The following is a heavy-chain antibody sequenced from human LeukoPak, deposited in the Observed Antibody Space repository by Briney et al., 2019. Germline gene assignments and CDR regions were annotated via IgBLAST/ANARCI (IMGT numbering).Heavy chain of an antibody. CDR3: ARDHGPYSSGYYYYYGMDV. CDR1: GGTFTSYA. D-gene: IGHD6-19*01. CDR2: INAGNGNT. V-gene: IGHV1-3*01. J-gene: IGHJ6*02. Sequence: GASVKVSCKASGGTFTSYAMHWVRQAPGQRLEWMGWINAGNGNTKYSQKFQGRVTITGDTSASTAYMELSSLRSEDTAVYYCARDHGPYSSGYYYYYGMDVWGQGTTVTVSS.